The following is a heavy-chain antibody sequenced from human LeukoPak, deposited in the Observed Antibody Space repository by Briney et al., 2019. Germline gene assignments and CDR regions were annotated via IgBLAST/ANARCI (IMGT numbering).Heavy chain of an antibody. Sequence: ASVKVSCKASGGTFSSYAISWVRQAPGQGLEWMGGIIPIFGTANYAQKFQGRVTITADESTSTAYMELSSLRPEDTAVYYCARVAGSGTMVVAEALGDYFDYWGQGTLVTVSS. CDR1: GGTFSSYA. CDR3: ARVAGSGTMVVAEALGDYFDY. J-gene: IGHJ4*02. CDR2: IIPIFGTA. V-gene: IGHV1-69*13. D-gene: IGHD2-15*01.